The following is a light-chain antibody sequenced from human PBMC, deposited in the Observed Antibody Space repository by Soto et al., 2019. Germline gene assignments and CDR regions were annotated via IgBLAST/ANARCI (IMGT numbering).Light chain of an antibody. J-gene: IGLJ1*01. Sequence: QSALTQPASVSGSPGQSITISCTGTSSDVADYKYVSWYQQHPGKAPKALIAEVSKRPSGVSDRFSGSKSGNTASLTISGLQAEDEADYYCSLYTTNSTLLFGTGTKVIVL. CDR2: EVS. V-gene: IGLV2-14*01. CDR1: SSDVADYKY. CDR3: SLYTTNSTLL.